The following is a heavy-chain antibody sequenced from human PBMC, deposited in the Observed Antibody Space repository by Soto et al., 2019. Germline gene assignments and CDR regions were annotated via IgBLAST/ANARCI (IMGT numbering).Heavy chain of an antibody. Sequence: QVQLQESGPGLVKPSGTLSLTCAVSGGSISDNNWWSWVRQPPGKGLEWIGEIYHRGTNNYNPPLKDRVTISMDKSKNQISMVLNSVPAADSAVYCCARHIGVAGTRGFDYWGQGTLVNVSS. V-gene: IGHV4-4*01. J-gene: IGHJ4*02. CDR3: ARHIGVAGTRGFDY. CDR1: GGSISDNNW. D-gene: IGHD6-19*01. CDR2: IYHRGTN.